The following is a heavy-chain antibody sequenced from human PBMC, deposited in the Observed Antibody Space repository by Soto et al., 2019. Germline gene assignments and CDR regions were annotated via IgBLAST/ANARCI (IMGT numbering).Heavy chain of an antibody. Sequence: ASVKVSCKASGYTFTSYYMHWVRQAPGQGLEWMGIINPSGGSTSYAQKFQGRVTMTRDTSTSTVYMELSSLRSEDTAVYYCARGLPYDFWSGYSTEHYYYMDVWGKGTTVTVSS. CDR3: ARGLPYDFWSGYSTEHYYYMDV. CDR1: GYTFTSYY. J-gene: IGHJ6*03. CDR2: INPSGGST. D-gene: IGHD3-3*01. V-gene: IGHV1-46*01.